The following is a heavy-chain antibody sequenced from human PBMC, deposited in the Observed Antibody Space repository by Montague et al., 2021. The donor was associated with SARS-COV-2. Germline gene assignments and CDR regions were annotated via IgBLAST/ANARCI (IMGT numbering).Heavy chain of an antibody. CDR1: GFTFSSYS. V-gene: IGHV3-21*01. CDR3: AREEVVNPYCYYYMDV. J-gene: IGHJ6*03. D-gene: IGHD4-23*01. CDR2: ISSSSSYI. Sequence: SLRLSCAASGFTFSSYSMNWVRQAPGKGLEWVSSISSSSSYIYYADSVKGRFTISRDNAKNSLYLQMNSLRAEDTAVYYCAREEVVNPYCYYYMDVWGKGTTVTVSS.